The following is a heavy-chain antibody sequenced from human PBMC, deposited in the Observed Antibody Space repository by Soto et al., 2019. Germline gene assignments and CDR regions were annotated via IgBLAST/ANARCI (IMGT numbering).Heavy chain of an antibody. CDR1: GFTFSSYG. V-gene: IGHV3-33*01. D-gene: IGHD5-12*01. J-gene: IGHJ4*02. Sequence: QVQLVESGGGVVQPGRSLRLSCAASGFTFSSYGMHWVRQAPGKGLEWVAVIWYDGSNKFYADSVKGRFTISRDNSKNTLYLQMNSLRAEDTAVYYCARGDGYKYDYWGQGTLVTVSS. CDR2: IWYDGSNK. CDR3: ARGDGYKYDY.